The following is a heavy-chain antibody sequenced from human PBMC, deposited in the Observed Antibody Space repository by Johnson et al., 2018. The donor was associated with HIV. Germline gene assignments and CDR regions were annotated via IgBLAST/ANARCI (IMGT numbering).Heavy chain of an antibody. CDR2: ISYDGINK. Sequence: QMQLVESGGGVVQPGRSLRLSCAASGFTFSSYAMHWVRQAPGKGLEWVAIISYDGINKYYADSVKGRFTISRDNSKNTLYLQMNSLRIEDTAVYYCAKGDGYNYAFDIWGQGTMVTVSS. CDR1: GFTFSSYA. CDR3: AKGDGYNYAFDI. D-gene: IGHD5-24*01. J-gene: IGHJ3*02. V-gene: IGHV3-30-3*01.